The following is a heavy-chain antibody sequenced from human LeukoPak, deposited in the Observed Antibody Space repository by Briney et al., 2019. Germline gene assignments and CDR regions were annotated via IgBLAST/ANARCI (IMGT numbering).Heavy chain of an antibody. V-gene: IGHV3-53*05. Sequence: GGSLRLSCAASGFTVSSNYMSWVRQAPGKGLERVSVIYSGGSTYYADSVKGRFTISRDNSKNTLYLQMNSLRAEDTAVYYCAKGALDYAIDPWGQGTLVTVSS. J-gene: IGHJ5*02. CDR2: IYSGGST. CDR1: GFTVSSNY. CDR3: AKGALDYAIDP. D-gene: IGHD4-17*01.